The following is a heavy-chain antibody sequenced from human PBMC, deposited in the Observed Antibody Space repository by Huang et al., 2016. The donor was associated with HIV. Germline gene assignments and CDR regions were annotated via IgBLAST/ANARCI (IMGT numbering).Heavy chain of an antibody. CDR2: SEPGDSDT. V-gene: IGHV5-51*01. J-gene: IGHJ4*02. Sequence: EVHLVQSGAEVKAPGESLKISCRAPGYNFDSSWIGWVRQMPGKGLEWMGVSEPGDSDTRYDPSFQGQVTISADQSINTAYLQWSSLKASDTAIYFCARQGLWLPPTDPFDYWGQGTPVTVSA. CDR1: GYNFDSSW. D-gene: IGHD3-10*01. CDR3: ARQGLWLPPTDPFDY.